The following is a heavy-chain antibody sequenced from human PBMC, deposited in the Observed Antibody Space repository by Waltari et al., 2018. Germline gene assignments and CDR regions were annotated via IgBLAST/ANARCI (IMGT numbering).Heavy chain of an antibody. CDR3: ARWYATATTPQYWYFDL. V-gene: IGHV4-39*01. J-gene: IGHJ2*01. Sequence: QLQLQESGPGLVKPSETLSLICTVSGGSIARSSYYWGWIRQPPGKGLEWIGSSYYSGSTYDNSSLKSRVTISVDTSKKQFSLKVSPVTAADTALYYCARWYATATTPQYWYFDLWGRGTLVTVSS. D-gene: IGHD4-17*01. CDR1: GGSIARSSYY. CDR2: SYYSGST.